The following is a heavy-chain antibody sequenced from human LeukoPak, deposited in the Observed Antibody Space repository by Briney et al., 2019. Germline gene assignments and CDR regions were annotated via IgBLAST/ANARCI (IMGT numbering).Heavy chain of an antibody. CDR1: GFTFSSYA. CDR3: ARDLLIWFGELLQPTLVDY. J-gene: IGHJ4*02. V-gene: IGHV3-30-3*01. Sequence: GRSLRLSCAASGFTFSSYAMHWVRQAPGKGLEWVAVISYDGSNKYYADSVKGRFTISRDNSKNTLYLQMNSLRAEDTAVYYCARDLLIWFGELLQPTLVDYWGQGTLVTVSS. CDR2: ISYDGSNK. D-gene: IGHD3-10*01.